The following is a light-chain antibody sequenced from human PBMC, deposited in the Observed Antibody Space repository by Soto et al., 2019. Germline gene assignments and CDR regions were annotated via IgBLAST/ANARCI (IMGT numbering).Light chain of an antibody. J-gene: IGKJ1*01. V-gene: IGKV1-5*01. CDR3: QQYNTYE. Sequence: DIQLAQSPSFLSASVGDRVTITCRASQSIASWLAWYQQKPGRAPDLLIYDAPTLKSGVPTRFSGSGSVTEFTLTISDLQPDDFATYYCQQYNTYEFGQGTKVDIK. CDR2: DAP. CDR1: QSIASW.